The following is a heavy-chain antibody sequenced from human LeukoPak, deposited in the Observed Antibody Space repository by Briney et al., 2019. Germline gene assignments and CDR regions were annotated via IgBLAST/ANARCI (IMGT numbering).Heavy chain of an antibody. J-gene: IGHJ5*02. D-gene: IGHD1-1*01. CDR2: IYYSGST. V-gene: IGHV4-39*07. Sequence: SETLSLTCTVSGGSISSSSYYWGWIRQPPGKGLEWIGSIYYSGSTYYNPSRKSRVTISVDTSKNQFSLKLSSVTAADTAVYYCASPRYNWNNGWFDPWGQGTLVTVSS. CDR1: GGSISSSSYY. CDR3: ASPRYNWNNGWFDP.